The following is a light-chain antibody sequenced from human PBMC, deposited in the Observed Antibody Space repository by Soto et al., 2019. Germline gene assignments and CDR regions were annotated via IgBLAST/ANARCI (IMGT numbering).Light chain of an antibody. CDR2: DAS. V-gene: IGKV1-5*01. CDR3: HQYNTYSWT. J-gene: IGKJ1*01. CDR1: QSISGW. Sequence: DIQMTQSPSTLSASVGDRVTITCRASQSISGWLAWYQHKPGKAPKLLIYDASSLESGVPSRFSGSGSGTEFTLTISSLQPDDFATFYCHQYNTYSWTFGQGTKVEIK.